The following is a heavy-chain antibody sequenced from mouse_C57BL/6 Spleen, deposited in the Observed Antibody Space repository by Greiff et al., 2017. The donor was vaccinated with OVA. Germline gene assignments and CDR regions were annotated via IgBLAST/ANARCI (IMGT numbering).Heavy chain of an antibody. CDR3: ARQGGYYVQWYFDV. CDR1: GFTFSSYG. Sequence: DVQLVESGGDLVKPGGSLKLSCAASGFTFSSYGMSWVRQTPDKRLEWVATISSGGSYTYYPDSVKGRFTISRDNAKNTLYLQMSSLKSEDTAMYYCARQGGYYVQWYFDVWGTGTTVTVSS. J-gene: IGHJ1*03. CDR2: ISSGGSYT. D-gene: IGHD2-3*01. V-gene: IGHV5-6*01.